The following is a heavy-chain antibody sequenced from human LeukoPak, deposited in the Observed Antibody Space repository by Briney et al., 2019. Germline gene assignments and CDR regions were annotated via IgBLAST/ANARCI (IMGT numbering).Heavy chain of an antibody. J-gene: IGHJ4*02. CDR3: ARARSGYERYFDY. D-gene: IGHD3-22*01. Sequence: ASVKVSCKASGGTFSSYAISWVRQAPGQGLEWMGWISAYNGNTNYAQKLQGRVTMTTDTSTSTAYMELRSLRSDDTAVYYCARARSGYERYFDYWGQGTLVTVSS. CDR1: GGTFSSYA. CDR2: ISAYNGNT. V-gene: IGHV1-18*01.